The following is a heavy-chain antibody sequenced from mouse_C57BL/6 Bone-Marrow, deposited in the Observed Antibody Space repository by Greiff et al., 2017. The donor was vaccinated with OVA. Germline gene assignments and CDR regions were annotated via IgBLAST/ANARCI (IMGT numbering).Heavy chain of an antibody. V-gene: IGHV3-6*01. CDR3: ARWDYEVDY. D-gene: IGHD2-4*01. CDR2: ISYDGSN. J-gene: IGHJ2*01. Sequence: EVQRVESGPGLVKPSQSLSLTCSVTGYSITSGYYWNWIRQFPGNKLEWMGYISYDGSNNYNPSLKNRISITRDTSKNQFFLKLNSVTTEDTATYYCARWDYEVDYWGQGTTLTVSS. CDR1: GYSITSGYY.